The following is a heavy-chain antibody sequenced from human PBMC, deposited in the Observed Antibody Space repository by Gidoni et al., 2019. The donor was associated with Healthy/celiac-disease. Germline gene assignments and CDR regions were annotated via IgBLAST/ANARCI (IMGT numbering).Heavy chain of an antibody. D-gene: IGHD4-17*01. J-gene: IGHJ4*02. Sequence: QVQLVESGGGVVQPGRSLRLSCAASGFPFSSYGMHWVRQAPGKGLEWVAVISYDGSNKYYADSVKGRFTISRDNSKNTLYLQMNSLRAEDTAVYYCAKDRGDYGDYLYYFDYWGQGTLVTVSS. V-gene: IGHV3-30*18. CDR3: AKDRGDYGDYLYYFDY. CDR1: GFPFSSYG. CDR2: ISYDGSNK.